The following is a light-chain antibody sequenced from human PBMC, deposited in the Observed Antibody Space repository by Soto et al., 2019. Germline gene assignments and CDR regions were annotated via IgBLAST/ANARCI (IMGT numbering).Light chain of an antibody. Sequence: EIVLTQSPATLSLSPGERATLSCRASQSVSSYLAWYQQKPGQAPRLLIYDASNRATGIPARFSGSGSGTDFTLTISSPAPEDLGGYYGQQLSNWALTFGGGTKVEIK. J-gene: IGKJ4*01. V-gene: IGKV3-11*01. CDR3: QQLSNWALT. CDR1: QSVSSY. CDR2: DAS.